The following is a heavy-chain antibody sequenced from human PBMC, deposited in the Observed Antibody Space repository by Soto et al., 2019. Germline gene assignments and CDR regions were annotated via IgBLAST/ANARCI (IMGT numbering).Heavy chain of an antibody. Sequence: QVQLVESGGGLVKPGGSLRLSCAASGFTFNDYYMSWVRQAPGKGLEWVSYISGRGPYTKYAESVKGRFTISTDNAKNSMYLRMSSVRGKETSVYFCARDPVTMVRGAGMDVWGQGTTVTVS. CDR1: GFTFNDYY. CDR3: ARDPVTMVRGAGMDV. CDR2: ISGRGPYT. J-gene: IGHJ6*02. V-gene: IGHV3-11*06. D-gene: IGHD3-10*01.